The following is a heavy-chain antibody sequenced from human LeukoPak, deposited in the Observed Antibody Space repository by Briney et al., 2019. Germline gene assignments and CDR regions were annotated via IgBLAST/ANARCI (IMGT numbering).Heavy chain of an antibody. V-gene: IGHV4-59*01. D-gene: IGHD3-10*01. CDR3: ARDPGDYYASGSAWYFDL. Sequence: SETLSLTCTVSGGSISSYYWSWIRQPPGKGLEWIGYIFYSDSGRTNYNPSLKSRVTISVDTSKNQFSLKLSSVTAADTAFYYCARDPGDYYASGSAWYFDLWGCGTLVTVSS. CDR1: GGSISSYY. J-gene: IGHJ2*01. CDR2: IFYSDSGRT.